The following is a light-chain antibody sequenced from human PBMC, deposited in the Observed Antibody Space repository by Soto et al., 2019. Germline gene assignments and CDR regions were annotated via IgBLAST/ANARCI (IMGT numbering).Light chain of an antibody. CDR2: GAS. V-gene: IGKV3-20*01. Sequence: EIVLTQSPGTLSWSPGERATLSCRASQSVSSSYFAWYQQRFGQAPRLLIYGASSRATGIPDRFSGSGSGTDFTLTISRLEPQDFAVYYCQQYGSSSWTFGQGTKVEIK. CDR3: QQYGSSSWT. CDR1: QSVSSSY. J-gene: IGKJ1*01.